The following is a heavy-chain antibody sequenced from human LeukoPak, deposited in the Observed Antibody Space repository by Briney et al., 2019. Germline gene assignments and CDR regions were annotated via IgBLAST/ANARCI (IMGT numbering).Heavy chain of an antibody. J-gene: IGHJ4*02. V-gene: IGHV3-23*01. CDR3: AKLKRSEDFFDS. CDR1: GFIFSNYG. D-gene: IGHD3-3*01. Sequence: GGSLRLSCAASGFIFSNYGMTWVRQAPGKGLEWVAGISSSGGSTYFADTVKGRFGISRDNSKGTLYLQMHSLRAGDTAVYYCAKLKRSEDFFDSRGQGTLVTVSS. CDR2: ISSSGGST.